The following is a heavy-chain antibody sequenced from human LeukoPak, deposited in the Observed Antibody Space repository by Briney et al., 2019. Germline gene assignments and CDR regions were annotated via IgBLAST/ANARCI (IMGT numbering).Heavy chain of an antibody. J-gene: IGHJ4*02. CDR3: ARVLYEYDYGDYPVDY. Sequence: GGTLRLSCAASGFTFSSYGMSRVRQAPGKGLEWVSAISGSGGSTYYADSVKGRFTISRDNAKNSLYLQMNSLRAEDTAVYYCARVLYEYDYGDYPVDYWGQGTLVTVSS. CDR2: ISGSGGST. V-gene: IGHV3-23*01. CDR1: GFTFSSYG. D-gene: IGHD4-17*01.